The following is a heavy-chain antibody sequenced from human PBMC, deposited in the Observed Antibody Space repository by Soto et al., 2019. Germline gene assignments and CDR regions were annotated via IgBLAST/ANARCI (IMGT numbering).Heavy chain of an antibody. CDR1: GYTLTTHY. CDR2: INPSGGST. Sequence: ASVKGSCQATGYTLTTHYIHWGGQAPGQGLEWMGIINPSGGSTSYAQKFQGRVTMTRDTSTSTVYMELSSLRSEDTAVYYCARDLMPIGAQGVGYWGQGTLVTVSS. J-gene: IGHJ4*02. CDR3: ARDLMPIGAQGVGY. V-gene: IGHV1-46*01. D-gene: IGHD1-26*01.